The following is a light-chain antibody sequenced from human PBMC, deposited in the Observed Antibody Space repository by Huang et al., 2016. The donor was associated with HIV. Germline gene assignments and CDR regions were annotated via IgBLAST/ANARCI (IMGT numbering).Light chain of an antibody. CDR2: AAS. CDR1: QSVSSN. CDR3: QQYNNLPPS. J-gene: IGKJ3*01. Sequence: EIVMTQSPATLSVSPGERATLSCRASQSVSSNLAWYQQKPGQAPRLLIYAASPRATGIPASFSGSVSRTEFTLTISSLQSEDFAVYYCQQYNNLPPSFGPGTKVDIK. V-gene: IGKV3-15*01.